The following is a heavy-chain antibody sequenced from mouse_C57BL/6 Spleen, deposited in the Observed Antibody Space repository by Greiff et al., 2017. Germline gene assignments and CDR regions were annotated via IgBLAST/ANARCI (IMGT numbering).Heavy chain of an antibody. V-gene: IGHV1-50*01. CDR3: APGTGDY. CDR2: IDPSDSYT. CDR1: GYTFTSYW. J-gene: IGHJ2*01. Sequence: QVQLQQPGAELVKPGASVKLSCKASGYTFTSYWMQWVKQRPGQGLEWIGEIDPSDSYTNYNQKFKGKATLTVDTSSSTAYMQLSSLTSEDSAVYYCAPGTGDYWGQGTTRTVSS. D-gene: IGHD4-1*01.